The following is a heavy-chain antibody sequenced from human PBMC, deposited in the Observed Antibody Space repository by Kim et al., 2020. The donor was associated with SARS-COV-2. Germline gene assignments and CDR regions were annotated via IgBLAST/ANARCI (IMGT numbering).Heavy chain of an antibody. CDR1: GFTFSSYA. CDR3: AREGVREKRGAVLWFGELLIDYYYYGMDV. V-gene: IGHV3-30*04. D-gene: IGHD3-10*01. Sequence: GGSLRLSCAASGFTFSSYAMHWVRQAPGKGLEWVAVISYDGSNKYYADSVKGRFTISRDNSKNTLYLQMNSLRAEDTAVYYCAREGVREKRGAVLWFGELLIDYYYYGMDVWGQGTTVTVSS. CDR2: ISYDGSNK. J-gene: IGHJ6*02.